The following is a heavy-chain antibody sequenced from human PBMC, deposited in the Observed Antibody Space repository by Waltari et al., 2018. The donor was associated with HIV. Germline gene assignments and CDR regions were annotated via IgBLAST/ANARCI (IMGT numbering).Heavy chain of an antibody. CDR2: LSVSGGTP. D-gene: IGHD6-19*01. J-gene: IGHJ4*02. CDR3: PRAGPSSYFDT. V-gene: IGHV3-23*01. CDR1: GFTFSSYT. Sequence: EVQLLESGGGLVQPGGSLRLSCAASGFTFSSYTMRWVRQAPGKGLEWVSGLSVSGGTPSYADAVKGRFTISRDNSKNTLYLQMTSLRAEDTAVYYCPRAGPSSYFDTWAREPWSPSPQ.